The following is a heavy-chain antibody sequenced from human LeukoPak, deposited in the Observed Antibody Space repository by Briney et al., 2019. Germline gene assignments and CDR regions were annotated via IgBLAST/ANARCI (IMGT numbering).Heavy chain of an antibody. CDR2: TNAGNGNT. CDR3: ANLYSSSPKVDY. CDR1: GYTFTSYA. D-gene: IGHD6-13*01. V-gene: IGHV1-3*01. Sequence: ASVKVSCKASGYTFTSYAMHWVRQAPGQRLEWMGWTNAGNGNTKYSQKFQGRVTITRDTSASTAYMELSSLRSEDTAVYYCANLYSSSPKVDYWGQGTLVTVSS. J-gene: IGHJ4*02.